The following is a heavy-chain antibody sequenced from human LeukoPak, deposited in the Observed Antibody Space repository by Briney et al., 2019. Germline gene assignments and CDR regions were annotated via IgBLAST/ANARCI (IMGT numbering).Heavy chain of an antibody. J-gene: IGHJ4*02. CDR3: AKSLRIAARPPFPFDY. CDR1: TFAFSSYA. V-gene: IGHV3-23*01. Sequence: PGGSLRLSCAASTFAFSSYAMTWVRQAPGKGLEWVSSITATGGISYADSVKGRFTISRDNSKSTLSLQMNSLRAEDTAVYYCAKSLRIAARPPFPFDYWGQGTLVTVSS. D-gene: IGHD6-6*01. CDR2: ITATGGI.